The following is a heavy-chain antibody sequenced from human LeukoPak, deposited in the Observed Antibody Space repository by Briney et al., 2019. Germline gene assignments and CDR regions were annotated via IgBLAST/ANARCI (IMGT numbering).Heavy chain of an antibody. CDR3: ARQFWGGYHYAFDI. Sequence: SETLSLTCTVSGGSITSGSYYWSWIRQPAGKGLEWIGRIYTSGSTNYNPSLKSRVTISVDTSKNQFSLKLSSVTAADTAVYYCARQFWGGYHYAFDIWGQGTMVTVSS. D-gene: IGHD3-3*01. J-gene: IGHJ3*02. V-gene: IGHV4-61*02. CDR1: GGSITSGSYY. CDR2: IYTSGST.